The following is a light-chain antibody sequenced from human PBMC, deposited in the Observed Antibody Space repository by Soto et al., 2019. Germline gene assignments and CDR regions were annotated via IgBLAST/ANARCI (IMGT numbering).Light chain of an antibody. J-gene: IGLJ2*01. V-gene: IGLV1-40*01. Sequence: QSVVTQPPSVSGAPGQRVTISCTGSISNIGAGYDVHWYQQLPGTAPKLLIYGNSNRPSGVPDRFSGSKSGTSASLAITGLRAEDEADYYCQSYDSSLSGSIVFGGGTKLTVL. CDR1: ISNIGAGYD. CDR3: QSYDSSLSGSIV. CDR2: GNS.